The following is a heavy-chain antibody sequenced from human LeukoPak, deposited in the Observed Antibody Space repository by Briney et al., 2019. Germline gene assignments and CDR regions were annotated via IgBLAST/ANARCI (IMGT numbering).Heavy chain of an antibody. V-gene: IGHV3-7*01. CDR3: ARGTSPQIAVTYYFDY. CDR1: GFSFSSYW. J-gene: IGHJ4*02. CDR2: INQDGSEE. Sequence: GGSLRLSCAASGFSFSSYWMSWVRQAPGKGLEWVANINQDGSEEYYVDSVKGRFTISRDNAKNSLYLQMNSLRAEDTAVYYCARGTSPQIAVTYYFDYWGQGTLVTVSS. D-gene: IGHD6-19*01.